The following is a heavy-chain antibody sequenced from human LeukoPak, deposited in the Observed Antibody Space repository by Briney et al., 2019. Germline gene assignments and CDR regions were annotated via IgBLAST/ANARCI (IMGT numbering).Heavy chain of an antibody. CDR3: ARAWIQLPMDV. CDR2: INHSGST. D-gene: IGHD5-18*01. J-gene: IGHJ6*04. CDR1: GGSFSGYY. V-gene: IGHV4-34*01. Sequence: KPSETLSLTCAVYGGSFSGYYWSWIRQPPGKGLEWIGEINHSGSTNYNPPLKSRVTISVDTSKNQFSLKLSSVTAADTAVYYCARAWIQLPMDVWGKGTTVTVSS.